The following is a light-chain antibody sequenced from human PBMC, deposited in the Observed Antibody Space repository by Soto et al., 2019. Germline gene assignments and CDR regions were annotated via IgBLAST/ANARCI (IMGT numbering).Light chain of an antibody. CDR3: SSYTSSSTVV. Sequence: QSVLTQPASVSGSPGQSITISCTGTSSDVGGYNYVSWYQQHPGKAPKLMIYDVSNRPSGVSSRFSGSKSGNTASLSISGLQPEDEADYYCSSYTSSSTVVFGGGTKLTVL. J-gene: IGLJ2*01. CDR1: SSDVGGYNY. V-gene: IGLV2-14*01. CDR2: DVS.